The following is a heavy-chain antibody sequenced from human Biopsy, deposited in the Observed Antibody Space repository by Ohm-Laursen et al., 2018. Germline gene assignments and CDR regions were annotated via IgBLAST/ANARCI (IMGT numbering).Heavy chain of an antibody. Sequence: SLRLSCSASGFIFKSYGMHWVRQAPGKGLEWVALIWYDGSDQYYADSVKGRFTISRDNSKNTVYLQMNSLRVEDTAVYYCARDRREHYQFDHWGQGTRVTVSS. J-gene: IGHJ4*02. V-gene: IGHV3-33*01. D-gene: IGHD1-26*01. CDR1: GFIFKSYG. CDR3: ARDRREHYQFDH. CDR2: IWYDGSDQ.